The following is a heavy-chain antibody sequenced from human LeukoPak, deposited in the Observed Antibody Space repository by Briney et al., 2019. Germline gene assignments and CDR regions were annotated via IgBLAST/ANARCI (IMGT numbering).Heavy chain of an antibody. J-gene: IGHJ6*02. CDR1: GYTFTSYY. D-gene: IGHD1-14*01. V-gene: IGHV1-46*01. Sequence: GASVKVSCKASGYTFTSYYMHWVRQAPGQGLEWMGIINPSGGSTSYAQKFQGRVTMTRDTSTSTVYMELSSLRSKDTAVYYCARDSGPSANYYYYGMDVWGQGTTVTVSS. CDR3: ARDSGPSANYYYYGMDV. CDR2: INPSGGST.